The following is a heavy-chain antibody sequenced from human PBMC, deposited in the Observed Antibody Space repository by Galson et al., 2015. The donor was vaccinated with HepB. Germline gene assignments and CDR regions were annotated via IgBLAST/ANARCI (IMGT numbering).Heavy chain of an antibody. J-gene: IGHJ5*02. D-gene: IGHD3-3*01. Sequence: SVKVSCKASGYTFTSYAMHWVRQAPGQRLEWMGWINAGNGNTKYSQKFQGRVTITRDTSASTAYMELSSLRSEDTAVYYCARDRSVLRFSLVRWGTGFDPWGQGTLVTVSS. CDR2: INAGNGNT. CDR3: ARDRSVLRFSLVRWGTGFDP. CDR1: GYTFTSYA. V-gene: IGHV1-3*01.